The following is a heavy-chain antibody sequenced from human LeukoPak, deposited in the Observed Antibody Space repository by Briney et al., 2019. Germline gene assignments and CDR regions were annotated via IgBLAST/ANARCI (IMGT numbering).Heavy chain of an antibody. CDR3: AKSPYDYVWGSYEDY. V-gene: IGHV4-59*01. CDR1: GGSIRSYY. Sequence: PETLSLTCTVSGGSIRSYYWSWIRQPPGKGLEWIGYMYYRGNTNYNPSLKSRVTISVDTSKNQFSLKLSSVTAADTAVYYCAKSPYDYVWGSYEDYWGQGTLVTVSS. D-gene: IGHD3-16*01. CDR2: MYYRGNT. J-gene: IGHJ4*02.